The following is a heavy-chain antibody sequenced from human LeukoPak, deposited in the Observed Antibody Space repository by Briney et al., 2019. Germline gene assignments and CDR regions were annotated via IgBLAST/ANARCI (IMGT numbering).Heavy chain of an antibody. CDR1: GGSFSGYY. Sequence: PSETLSLTCAVYGGSFSGYYWSWIRQPPGKGLEWIGEINHSGSTNYNPSLKSRVTISVDTSKNQFSLKLSSVTAADTAVYYCARGLIAARLYYFDYWGQGTLATVSS. CDR2: INHSGST. D-gene: IGHD6-6*01. V-gene: IGHV4-34*01. J-gene: IGHJ4*02. CDR3: ARGLIAARLYYFDY.